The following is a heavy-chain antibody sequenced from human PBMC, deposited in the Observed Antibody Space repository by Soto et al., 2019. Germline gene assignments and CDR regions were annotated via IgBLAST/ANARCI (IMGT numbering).Heavy chain of an antibody. CDR3: ARKWGGITREAFDI. CDR1: GFTFSSYN. CDR2: ISSSSSTI. J-gene: IGHJ3*02. V-gene: IGHV3-48*02. D-gene: IGHD3-16*01. Sequence: GGSLRLSCAASGFTFSSYNMNWVRQAPGKGLEWVSYISSSSSTIYYADSVKGRLTISRDNAKNSLYLQMNSLRDEDTAVYYCARKWGGITREAFDIWGQGTMVTVSS.